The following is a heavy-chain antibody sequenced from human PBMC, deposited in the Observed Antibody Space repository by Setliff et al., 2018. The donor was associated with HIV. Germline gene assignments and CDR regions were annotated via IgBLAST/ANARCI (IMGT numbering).Heavy chain of an antibody. D-gene: IGHD6-19*01. CDR1: GDSISSGSYY. J-gene: IGHJ4*02. CDR3: ARHDGGGWYVRVLATSFDY. CDR2: IHTTGST. V-gene: IGHV4-61*09. Sequence: SETLSLTCSVSGDSISSGSYYWSWIRLPAGKGLEWIGQIHTTGSTNYNPSLKSRVTMSVDTSKNQFSLKLSSVTAADTAVYYCARHDGGGWYVRVLATSFDYWGQGTLVTVSS.